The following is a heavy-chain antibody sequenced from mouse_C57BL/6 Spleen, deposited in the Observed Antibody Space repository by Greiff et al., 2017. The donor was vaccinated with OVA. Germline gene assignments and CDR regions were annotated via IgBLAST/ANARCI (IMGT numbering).Heavy chain of an antibody. CDR1: GYTFTDYY. CDR2: INPNNGGT. Sequence: EVQLQQSGPELVKPGASVKISCKASGYTFTDYYMNWVKQSHGKSLEWIGDINPNNGGTSYNQKFKGKATLTVDKSSSTAYMELRSLTSEDSAVYYCARSRTNYYGSSPFAYWGQGTLVTVSA. V-gene: IGHV1-26*01. D-gene: IGHD1-1*01. J-gene: IGHJ3*01. CDR3: ARSRTNYYGSSPFAY.